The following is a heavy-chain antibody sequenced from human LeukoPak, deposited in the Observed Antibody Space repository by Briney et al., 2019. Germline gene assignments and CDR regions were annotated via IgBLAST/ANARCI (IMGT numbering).Heavy chain of an antibody. J-gene: IGHJ4*02. D-gene: IGHD1-26*01. Sequence: SETLSLTCAVYGGSFSGYYWSWIRQPPGKGLEWIGEINHSGSTNYNPSLKSRVTISVDTSKNQFSLKLSSVTAADTAVYYCARDQGGSYSFDYWGQGTLVTVSS. CDR1: GGSFSGYY. CDR2: INHSGST. CDR3: ARDQGGSYSFDY. V-gene: IGHV4-34*01.